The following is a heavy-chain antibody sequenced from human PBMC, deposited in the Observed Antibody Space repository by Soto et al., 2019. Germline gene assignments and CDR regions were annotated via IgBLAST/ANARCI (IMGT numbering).Heavy chain of an antibody. Sequence: QVQLVESGGGLVKPGGSMRLSCAASGFTFSDYYMSWIRQAPGKGLEWVSYISSSSGTVIYYADSVKGRFTISRDNAKSSLYLQMNSLRAEDTAVYYCARAYSSGWFGDYWGQGTLVTVSS. J-gene: IGHJ4*02. CDR1: GFTFSDYY. CDR2: ISSSSGTVI. CDR3: ARAYSSGWFGDY. D-gene: IGHD6-19*01. V-gene: IGHV3-11*01.